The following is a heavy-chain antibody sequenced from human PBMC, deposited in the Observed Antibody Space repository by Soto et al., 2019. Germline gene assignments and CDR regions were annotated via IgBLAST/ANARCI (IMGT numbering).Heavy chain of an antibody. CDR1: GFTFSSYA. D-gene: IGHD2-2*01. V-gene: IGHV3-23*01. CDR2: ISGSGGSR. J-gene: IGHJ6*02. Sequence: GGSLRLSCAASGFTFSSYAMSWVRQAPGKGLEWVSAISGSGGSRYYADSVKGRFTISRDNSKNTLYLQMTSLRAEDTAVYYCAKGASVKSYHRNSYYYGMDVWGQGTTVTVSS. CDR3: AKGASVKSYHRNSYYYGMDV.